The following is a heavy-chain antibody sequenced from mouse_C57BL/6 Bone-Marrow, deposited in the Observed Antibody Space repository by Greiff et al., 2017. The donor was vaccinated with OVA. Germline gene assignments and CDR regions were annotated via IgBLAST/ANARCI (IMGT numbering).Heavy chain of an antibody. J-gene: IGHJ2*01. CDR1: GYTFTSYW. D-gene: IGHD1-1*01. Sequence: QVQLQQPGAELVMPGASVKLSCKASGYTFTSYWMHWVKQRPGQGLEWIGAIDPSDSYTNYTQKFKGKSTLTVDKSSSTAYMQLSSLTSEDSAVYYGARSGSTTVGATDWGQGTTLTVSS. CDR2: IDPSDSYT. CDR3: ARSGSTTVGATD. V-gene: IGHV1-69*01.